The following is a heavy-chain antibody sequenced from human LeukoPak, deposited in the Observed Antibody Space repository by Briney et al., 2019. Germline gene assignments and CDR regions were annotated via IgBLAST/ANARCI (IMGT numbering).Heavy chain of an antibody. CDR2: IYSGGTT. Sequence: GGSLRPSCAASGFTVSSNYMSWVRQAPGEGLEWVSLIYSGGTTYYADSVKCRFTISRDDSKNTLYLQMNSLRAEDTAMYYCARGSGSLYYFDYWGQGTLVTVSS. D-gene: IGHD3-22*01. V-gene: IGHV3-53*01. J-gene: IGHJ4*02. CDR3: ARGSGSLYYFDY. CDR1: GFTVSSNY.